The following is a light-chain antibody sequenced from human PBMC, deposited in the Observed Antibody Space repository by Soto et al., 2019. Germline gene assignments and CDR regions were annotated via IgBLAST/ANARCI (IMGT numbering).Light chain of an antibody. Sequence: EIVMTQSPATLSVSPGERATLSCRASQSVRSNLAWYQQIPGQPPRLLVYGASTRASGISARFSGSGSGTEFTLTISSLQSEDFAVYYCQQYSNLPPWTFGHGTKVEIK. V-gene: IGKV3-15*01. CDR1: QSVRSN. CDR3: QQYSNLPPWT. CDR2: GAS. J-gene: IGKJ1*01.